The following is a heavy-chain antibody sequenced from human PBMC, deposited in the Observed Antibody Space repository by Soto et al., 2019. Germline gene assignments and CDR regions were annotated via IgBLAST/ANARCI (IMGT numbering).Heavy chain of an antibody. CDR1: VFIFSTYS. V-gene: IGHV3-23*01. CDR2: VSPSADST. J-gene: IGHJ6*02. Sequence: PVGSLRLSCEASVFIFSTYSMTWVRQVPGKGLEWVAAVSPSADSTYYADSLKGRLTISRDNSKNTVFLQMNSLSADDTGLYYCVKAPDVWGQGIAVTVSS. CDR3: VKAPDV.